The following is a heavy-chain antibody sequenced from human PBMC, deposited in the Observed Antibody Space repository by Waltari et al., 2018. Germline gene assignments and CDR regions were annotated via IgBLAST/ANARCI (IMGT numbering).Heavy chain of an antibody. Sequence: QVQLVQSGAEVKKPGASVKVSCKASGYTFTSYAMHWVRQAPGQRLEWMGWINAGNGNTKYSQKFQGRVTITRDTSASTAYMELSSLRSEDTAVYYCARGGLEHRGRFFDYWGQGTLVTVSS. J-gene: IGHJ4*02. D-gene: IGHD1-1*01. CDR2: INAGNGNT. CDR3: ARGGLEHRGRFFDY. CDR1: GYTFTSYA. V-gene: IGHV1-3*01.